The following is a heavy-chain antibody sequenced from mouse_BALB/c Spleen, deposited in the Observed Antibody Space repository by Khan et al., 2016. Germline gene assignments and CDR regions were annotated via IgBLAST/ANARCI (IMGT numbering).Heavy chain of an antibody. D-gene: IGHD2-3*01. CDR1: GYTFTTYW. Sequence: QVQLQQSGAELVKPGASVKLSCKASGYTFTTYWMHWVKQRPGQGLEWIGEINPSNGRSNYGEKFKSKATLTVDKSSTTAYMQLSSLTSEDSAVLYCARSHDAYYGFAYWGQGTLVTVSS. CDR2: INPSNGRS. CDR3: ARSHDAYYGFAY. V-gene: IGHV1S81*02. J-gene: IGHJ3*01.